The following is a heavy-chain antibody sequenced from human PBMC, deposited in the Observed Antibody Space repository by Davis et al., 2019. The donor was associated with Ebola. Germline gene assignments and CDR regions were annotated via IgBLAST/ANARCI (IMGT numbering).Heavy chain of an antibody. D-gene: IGHD3-9*01. V-gene: IGHV6-1*01. Sequence: PSETLSLTCAISGDSVSGSSGAWNWIRQSPSRGLEWLGRTYYSSKWYTDSTLSVKSRITISADTAKNQLSLHLDSVTPEDTAVYYCARGWLRGPFDYWGQGTLVTVSS. CDR3: ARGWLRGPFDY. CDR2: TYYSSKWYT. CDR1: GDSVSGSSGA. J-gene: IGHJ4*02.